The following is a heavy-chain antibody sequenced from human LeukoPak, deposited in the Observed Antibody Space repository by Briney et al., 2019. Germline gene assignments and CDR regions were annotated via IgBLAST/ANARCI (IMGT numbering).Heavy chain of an antibody. CDR1: GFTFDDYA. CDR3: AKGKSGSYWYYFDY. Sequence: GGSLRLSCAASGFTFDDYATHWVRQAPGKGLEWVSGISWNSGNIGYGDSVKGRFTISRDNAKNSLYLQMNSLRAEDTALYYCAKGKSGSYWYYFDYWGQGTLVTVSS. D-gene: IGHD1-26*01. CDR2: ISWNSGNI. V-gene: IGHV3-9*01. J-gene: IGHJ4*02.